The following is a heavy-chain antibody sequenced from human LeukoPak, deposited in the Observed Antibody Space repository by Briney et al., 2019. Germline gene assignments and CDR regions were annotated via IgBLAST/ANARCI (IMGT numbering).Heavy chain of an antibody. CDR1: AFTFSRYE. D-gene: IGHD2-21*02. CDR2: ISSSGSTI. Sequence: GGSLRLSCVASAFTFSRYEMNWVRQAPGKGLEWVSYISSSGSTICYADSVKGRFTISRDNAENSLHLQMNSLRAEDTAVYYCARVSLVSTASFDIWGQGTTVTVSS. J-gene: IGHJ3*02. V-gene: IGHV3-48*03. CDR3: ARVSLVSTASFDI.